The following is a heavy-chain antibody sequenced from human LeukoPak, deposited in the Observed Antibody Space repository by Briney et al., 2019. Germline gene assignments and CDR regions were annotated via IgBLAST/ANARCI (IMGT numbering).Heavy chain of an antibody. Sequence: SETLSLTCAVSGGSISSGGYSWSWIRQPPGKGLKWIGYIYHSGSTYYNPSLKSRVTIPVDRSKNQFSLKLSSVTAADTAVYYCASLWFGESYYFDYWGQGTLVTVSS. CDR2: IYHSGST. CDR1: GGSISSGGYS. D-gene: IGHD3-10*01. J-gene: IGHJ4*02. CDR3: ASLWFGESYYFDY. V-gene: IGHV4-30-2*01.